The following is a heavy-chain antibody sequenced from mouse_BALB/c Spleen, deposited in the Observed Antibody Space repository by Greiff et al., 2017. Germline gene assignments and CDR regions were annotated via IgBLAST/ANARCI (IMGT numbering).Heavy chain of an antibody. CDR3: ARSGGKGRAWFAY. CDR1: GYAFSSSW. CDR2: IYPGDGDT. V-gene: IGHV1-82*01. J-gene: IGHJ3*01. Sequence: QVQLQQSGPELVKPGASVKISCKASGYAFSSSWMNWVKQRPGQGLEWIGRIYPGDGDTNYNGKFKGKATLTADKSSSTAYMQLSSLTSVDSAVYFCARSGGKGRAWFAYWGQGTLVTVSA. D-gene: IGHD2-1*01.